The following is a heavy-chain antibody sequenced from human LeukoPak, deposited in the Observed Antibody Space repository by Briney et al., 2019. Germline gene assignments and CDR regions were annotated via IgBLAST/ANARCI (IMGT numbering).Heavy chain of an antibody. D-gene: IGHD6-13*01. CDR3: ARGLGIAAAVSYYYYMDV. CDR2: INHSGST. V-gene: IGHV4-34*01. CDR1: GGSFSGYY. J-gene: IGHJ6*03. Sequence: SETLSLTCAVYGGSFSGYYWSWIRQPPGKGQEWIGEINHSGSTNYNPSLKSRVTISVDTSKNQFSLKLSSVTAADTAVYYCARGLGIAAAVSYYYYMDVWGKGTTVTVSS.